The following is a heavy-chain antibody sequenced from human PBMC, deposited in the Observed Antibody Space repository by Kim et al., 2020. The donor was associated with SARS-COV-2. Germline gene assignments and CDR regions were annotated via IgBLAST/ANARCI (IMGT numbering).Heavy chain of an antibody. CDR3: ARGQWSQPAVDL. D-gene: IGHD6-19*01. J-gene: IGHJ5*02. V-gene: IGHV1-18*01. CDR2: ISTYSGDA. CDR1: GYSFTSFG. Sequence: ASVKVSCTASGYSFTSFGITWVRQAPGQGLEWVGWISTYSGDANYAQNFQGRVTMTRDTSTTTAYIELGSLRPDDTAVYYCARGQWSQPAVDLWGQGTLV.